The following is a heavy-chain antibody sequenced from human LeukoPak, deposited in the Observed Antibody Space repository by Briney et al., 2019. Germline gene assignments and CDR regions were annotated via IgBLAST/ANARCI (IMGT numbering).Heavy chain of an antibody. Sequence: VASVKVSCKASGGTFSSYAISWVRQAPGQGLEWMGRIIPILGIANYAQKFQGRVTITADKSTSTAYMELSSLRSEDTAVYYCASPPEIKYSSGWFDYWGQGTLVTVSS. CDR2: IIPILGIA. V-gene: IGHV1-69*04. CDR1: GGTFSSYA. CDR3: ASPPEIKYSSGWFDY. D-gene: IGHD6-19*01. J-gene: IGHJ4*02.